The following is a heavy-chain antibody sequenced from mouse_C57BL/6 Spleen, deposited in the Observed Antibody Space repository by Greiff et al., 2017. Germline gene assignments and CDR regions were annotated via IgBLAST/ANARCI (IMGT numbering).Heavy chain of an antibody. Sequence: EVQRVESGGGLVKPGGSLKLSCEASGFTFSDYGMHWVSQAPGKGLEWVAYISGGSSIIYYTDKVKGRFTISRDNAKNTLFLQMTSLRSEDTAVYDCAKGRDFCFWGQCATLTVSS. V-gene: IGHV5-17*01. CDR2: ISGGSSII. D-gene: IGHD3-3*01. J-gene: IGHJ2*01. CDR3: AKGRDFCF. CDR1: GFTFSDYG.